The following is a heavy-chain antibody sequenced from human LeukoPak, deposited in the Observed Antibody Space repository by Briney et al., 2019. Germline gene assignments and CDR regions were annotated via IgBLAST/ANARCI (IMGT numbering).Heavy chain of an antibody. D-gene: IGHD6-6*01. CDR1: GFTFDDYA. Sequence: GGSLRLSCAASGFTFDDYAMHWVRQAPGKGLEWVSGISWNSGSIGYADSEKGRFTISRDNAKNSLYLQMNSLRAEDTALYYCARGLVRFDPWGQGTLVTVSS. V-gene: IGHV3-9*01. CDR3: ARGLVRFDP. J-gene: IGHJ5*02. CDR2: ISWNSGSI.